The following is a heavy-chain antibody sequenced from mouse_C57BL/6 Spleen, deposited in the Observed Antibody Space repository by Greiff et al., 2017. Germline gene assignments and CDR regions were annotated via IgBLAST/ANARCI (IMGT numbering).Heavy chain of an antibody. CDR3: ARIYYGNYWYFDV. CDR2: INHDGSST. CDR1: GFTFSDYY. D-gene: IGHD2-1*01. Sequence: EVMLVESEGGLVQPGSSMKLSCTASGFTFSDYYMAWVRQVPEQGLEWVANINHDGSSTYYLDSLKSRFIISRDNATNTLYLQMSMLKSEYTATYYCARIYYGNYWYFDVWGTGTTVTVSS. J-gene: IGHJ1*03. V-gene: IGHV5-16*01.